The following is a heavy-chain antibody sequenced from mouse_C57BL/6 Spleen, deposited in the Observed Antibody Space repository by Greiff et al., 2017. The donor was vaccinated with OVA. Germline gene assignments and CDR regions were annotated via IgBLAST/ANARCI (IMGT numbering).Heavy chain of an antibody. D-gene: IGHD4-1*01. CDR1: GYSITSGYY. CDR3: ARAELGRYDY. Sequence: VQLKESGPGLVKPSQSLSLTCSVTGYSITSGYYWNWIRQFPGNKLEWMGYISYDGSNNYHPSLKNRISITRDTSKNQFFLKLNSVTTEDTATYYCARAELGRYDYWGQGTTLTVAS. V-gene: IGHV3-6*01. CDR2: ISYDGSN. J-gene: IGHJ2*01.